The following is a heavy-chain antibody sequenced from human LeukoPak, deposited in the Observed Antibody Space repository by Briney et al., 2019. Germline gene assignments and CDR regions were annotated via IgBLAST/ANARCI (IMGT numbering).Heavy chain of an antibody. J-gene: IGHJ4*02. V-gene: IGHV3-7*01. CDR3: ARDQCSGGSCYVFDY. Sequence: PGGSLRLSCAASGFTFSSYWMSWVRQAPGKGLEWVANIKQDGSEKYYVDSVKGRFTISRDNAKNSLYLQMNSLRAEDTAVYYCARDQCSGGSCYVFDYWGQGTLVTVSS. CDR1: GFTFSSYW. CDR2: IKQDGSEK. D-gene: IGHD2-15*01.